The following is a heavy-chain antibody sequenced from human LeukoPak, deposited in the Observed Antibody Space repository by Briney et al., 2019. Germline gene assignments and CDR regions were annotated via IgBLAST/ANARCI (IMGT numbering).Heavy chain of an antibody. V-gene: IGHV4-61*05. CDR3: ARVSGYDWESFYDY. CDR1: GGSISSSSYY. D-gene: IGHD5-12*01. CDR2: IYYSGST. J-gene: IGHJ4*02. Sequence: PSETLSLTCTVSGGSISSSSYYWGWIRQPPGKGLEWIGYIYYSGSTNYNPSLKSPVTISVDTSKNQFSLKLSSVTAADTAVYYCARVSGYDWESFYDYWGQGTLVTVSS.